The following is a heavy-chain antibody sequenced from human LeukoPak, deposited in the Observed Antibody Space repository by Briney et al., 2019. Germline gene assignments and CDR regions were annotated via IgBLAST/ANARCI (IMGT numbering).Heavy chain of an antibody. V-gene: IGHV3-7*01. CDR2: INLDGNER. CDR1: GFFFSNYW. D-gene: IGHD3-3*01. J-gene: IGHJ3*02. CDR3: ARDTDDFQGLDI. Sequence: PGGSLTLSCAASGFFFSNYWMSWVRQAQGKGLEWVANINLDGNERFYVDSVKGRFTISRDSSKNSLYLQMNSLRVEDTAVYYCARDTDDFQGLDIWGQGTMVTVSS.